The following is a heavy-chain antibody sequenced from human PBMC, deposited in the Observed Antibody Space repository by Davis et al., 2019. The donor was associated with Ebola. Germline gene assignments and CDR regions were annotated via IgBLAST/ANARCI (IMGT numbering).Heavy chain of an antibody. V-gene: IGHV3-48*04. CDR3: ARDVY. J-gene: IGHJ4*02. CDR2: ISWNSGSI. CDR1: GFTVSSNY. Sequence: GESLKISCAASGFTVSSNYMSWVRQAPGKGLEWVSGISWNSGSIGYADSVKGRFTISRDDATNSLYLQMNNLRAEDTAVYYCARDVYWGQGILVTVSS.